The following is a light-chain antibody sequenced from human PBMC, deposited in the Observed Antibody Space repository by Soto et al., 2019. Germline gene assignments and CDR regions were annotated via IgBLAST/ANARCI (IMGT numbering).Light chain of an antibody. V-gene: IGKV1-5*03. CDR1: QSVSGW. Sequence: DIQMTQSPSTLSASVGDTVTVTCRASQSVSGWLAWYQQKPGEAPKLLIYKASTLKSGVPSRFSGSGSGPDFPVTISGLPPDDFENYYCQHYNSYSEAFGKGTKVKI. J-gene: IGKJ1*01. CDR3: QHYNSYSEA. CDR2: KAS.